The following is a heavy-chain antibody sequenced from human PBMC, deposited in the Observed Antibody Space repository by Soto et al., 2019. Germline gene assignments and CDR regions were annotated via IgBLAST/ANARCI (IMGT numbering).Heavy chain of an antibody. CDR1: GGSISSVSYF. D-gene: IGHD3-10*01. V-gene: IGHV4-39*01. Sequence: LQLQESGPGLVKPSETLSLTCTVSGGSISSVSYFWGWIRQPPGKALEWIGTTHYTGSTLYNPSLRSRITMSVDTSENQFSLRLNSVTAADTAVYYCARRTPQARGGFDPWGQGTLVIVSS. CDR3: ARRTPQARGGFDP. J-gene: IGHJ5*02. CDR2: THYTGST.